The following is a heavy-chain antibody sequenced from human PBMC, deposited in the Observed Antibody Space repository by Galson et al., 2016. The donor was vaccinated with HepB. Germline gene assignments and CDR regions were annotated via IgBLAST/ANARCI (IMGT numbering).Heavy chain of an antibody. CDR3: VADHGGLDCFDF. V-gene: IGHV3-23*01. CDR1: GFTFNTYA. J-gene: IGHJ3*01. Sequence: SLRLSCAATGFTFNTYAMAWVRQAPGKGLEWVSGFSGRGDSTYYADSVKGRFTISRDNSKSTLYLQMSILRVEDTALYYCVADHGGLDCFDFWGQGTMVTVSS. D-gene: IGHD4-23*01. CDR2: FSGRGDST.